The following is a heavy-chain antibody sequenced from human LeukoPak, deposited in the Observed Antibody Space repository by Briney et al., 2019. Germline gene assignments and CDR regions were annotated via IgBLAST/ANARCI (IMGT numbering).Heavy chain of an antibody. Sequence: SETLSLTCAVYGGSFSGYYWSWIRQPPGKGLEWIGEINHSGSTNYNPSLKSRVTISVDTSKNQFSLKLSSVTAADTAVYYCARSSSWYREFDYWGQGTLVTVSS. V-gene: IGHV4-34*01. CDR1: GGSFSGYY. J-gene: IGHJ4*02. CDR2: INHSGST. D-gene: IGHD6-13*01. CDR3: ARSSSWYREFDY.